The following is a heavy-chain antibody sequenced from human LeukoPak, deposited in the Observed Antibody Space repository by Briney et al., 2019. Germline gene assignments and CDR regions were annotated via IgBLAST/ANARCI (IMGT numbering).Heavy chain of an antibody. D-gene: IGHD2-21*02. V-gene: IGHV4-59*01. CDR2: MYYSGST. J-gene: IGHJ4*02. CDR3: ARAGQCGGDCYSLDY. CDR1: GGSTNGYS. Sequence: KPSETLSLTCTVSGGSTNGYSWTWIRQPPGKGLEWIGYMYYSGSTNYNPSLKSRVTISVDTSKSQFSLKLRSVTAADTAVYYCARAGQCGGDCYSLDYWGQGTLVTVSS.